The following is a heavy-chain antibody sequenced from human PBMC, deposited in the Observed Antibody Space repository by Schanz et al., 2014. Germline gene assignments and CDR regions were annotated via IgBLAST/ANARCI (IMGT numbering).Heavy chain of an antibody. J-gene: IGHJ4*02. D-gene: IGHD1-1*01. CDR2: IIYNGGTI. V-gene: IGHV3-48*01. Sequence: EVQLVESGGGLVQPGGSLRLSCAASGSTFSSHSLTWVRHAPGKGLEWISYIIYNGGTIYYADSVKGRFTISRDNAKNSLYLEMNSLRAEDTALYYCARDRRNADLDYWGQGTLVTVSS. CDR1: GSTFSSHS. CDR3: ARDRRNADLDY.